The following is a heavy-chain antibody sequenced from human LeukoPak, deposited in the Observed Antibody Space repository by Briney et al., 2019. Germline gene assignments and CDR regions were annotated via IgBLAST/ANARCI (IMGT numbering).Heavy chain of an antibody. CDR3: ARDDYGGAFDY. V-gene: IGHV3-30*04. Sequence: GGSLRLSCAASGFTFSSYAMHWVRQAPGKGLEWVAVISYDGSNKYYADSVKGRFTISRDNSKNTLYLQMSSLRAEDTAVYYCARDDYGGAFDYWGQGTLVTVSS. D-gene: IGHD4-23*01. CDR2: ISYDGSNK. CDR1: GFTFSSYA. J-gene: IGHJ4*02.